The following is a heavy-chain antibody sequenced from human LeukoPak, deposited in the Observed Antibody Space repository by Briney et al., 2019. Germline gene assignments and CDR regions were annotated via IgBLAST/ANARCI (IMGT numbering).Heavy chain of an antibody. CDR2: INPNSGGT. J-gene: IGHJ4*02. CDR3: ARDLLRDGYREYYFDY. CDR1: GYTFTGYY. Sequence: ASVKVSCKASGYTFTGYYMHWVRQAPGQGLEWMGWINPNSGGTNYAQKFQGRVTMTRDTSISTAYMELSRLRSDDTAVYYCARDLLRDGYREYYFDYWGQGTLVTVSS. V-gene: IGHV1-2*02. D-gene: IGHD5-24*01.